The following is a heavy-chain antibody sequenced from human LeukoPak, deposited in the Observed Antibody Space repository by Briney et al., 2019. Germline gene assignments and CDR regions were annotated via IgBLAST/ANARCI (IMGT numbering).Heavy chain of an antibody. V-gene: IGHV3-7*04. Sequence: GGSLRLSCVASGFTFSSHWMSWVRQAPGKGLEWVASIKEDGSEKYYVDSVKGRFTISRDNAENSLYLQMNSLRAEDTAVYYCARVPHPTYYLPDYWGQGTLVTVSS. CDR1: GFTFSSHW. CDR3: ARVPHPTYYLPDY. J-gene: IGHJ4*02. CDR2: IKEDGSEK. D-gene: IGHD1-26*01.